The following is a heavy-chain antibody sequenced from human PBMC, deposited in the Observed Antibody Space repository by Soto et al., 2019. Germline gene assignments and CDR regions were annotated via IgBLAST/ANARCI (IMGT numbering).Heavy chain of an antibody. CDR2: IHNSGST. CDR1: GDSISGYH. V-gene: IGHV4-59*01. CDR3: ARDPVDGYALFDY. D-gene: IGHD5-12*01. Sequence: QVQLQESGPGLVKPSETLSLTCTVSGDSISGYHWNWIRQPPGKGVAWIGYIHNSGSTTYNSSRKSRVTISIDTSKMQPSLKLTTVTAADTAVYYCARDPVDGYALFDYWGQGTLVTVSS. J-gene: IGHJ4*02.